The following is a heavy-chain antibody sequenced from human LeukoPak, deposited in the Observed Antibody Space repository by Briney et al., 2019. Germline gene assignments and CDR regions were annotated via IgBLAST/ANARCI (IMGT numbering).Heavy chain of an antibody. CDR1: GGSISSSSYY. V-gene: IGHV4-39*01. Sequence: PSETLSLTCTVSGGSISSSSYYWGWIRQPPGKGLEWIGSIYYSGSTYYNPSLKSRVTISVDTSKNQFSLKLSSVTAADTAVYYCARQIVATGYYFDYWGHGTLVTVSS. D-gene: IGHD5-12*01. CDR3: ARQIVATGYYFDY. CDR2: IYYSGST. J-gene: IGHJ4*01.